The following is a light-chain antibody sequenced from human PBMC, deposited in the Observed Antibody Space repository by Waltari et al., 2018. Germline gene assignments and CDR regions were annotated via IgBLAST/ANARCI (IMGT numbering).Light chain of an antibody. Sequence: QSALTQPASVSGSPGQSITISCTGTRSDVGNYNLVSWYQQHPGKAPKLMISEVNKRPSVFSNRFSGSKSGNTASLTISGLQSDDEASYYCSSYISSASVLFGGGTKLTVL. CDR1: RSDVGNYNL. CDR2: EVN. J-gene: IGLJ2*01. CDR3: SSYISSASVL. V-gene: IGLV2-23*02.